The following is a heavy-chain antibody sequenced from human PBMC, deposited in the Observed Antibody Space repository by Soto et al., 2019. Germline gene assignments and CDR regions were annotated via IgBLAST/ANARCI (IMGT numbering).Heavy chain of an antibody. CDR3: ANLGPIQLWSGWHRGFW. J-gene: IGHJ4*02. CDR1: GFTFSSYG. V-gene: IGHV3-30*18. D-gene: IGHD5-18*01. Sequence: QVQLVESGGGVVQPGRSLRLSCAASGFTFSSYGMHWVRQAPGKGLEWVAVISYDGSNKYYADSVKGRFTISRDNSKNTLYLQMNSLRAEDTAVYYCANLGPIQLWSGWHRGFWWGQGTLVTVSS. CDR2: ISYDGSNK.